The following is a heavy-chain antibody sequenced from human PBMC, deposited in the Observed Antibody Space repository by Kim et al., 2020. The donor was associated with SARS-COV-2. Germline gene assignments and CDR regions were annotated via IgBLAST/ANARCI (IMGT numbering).Heavy chain of an antibody. CDR3: ARAGHYDSDGFLRDFDY. D-gene: IGHD3-22*01. Sequence: SGKGRFTISRDNAENSLFLQMYSLRADDTAVYYCARAGHYDSDGFLRDFDYWGQGTLVAVSS. J-gene: IGHJ4*02. V-gene: IGHV3-11*06.